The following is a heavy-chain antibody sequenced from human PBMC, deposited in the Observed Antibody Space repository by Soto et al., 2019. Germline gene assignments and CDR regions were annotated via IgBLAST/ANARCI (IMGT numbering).Heavy chain of an antibody. Sequence: ESGGGLVQPGGSLRLSCAASGFTFSSYAMHWVRQAPGKGLEYVSAISSNGGSTYYANSVKGRFTISRDNSKNTLYLQMGSLRAEDMAVYYCARYARPEGSSWYEGDYYFDYWGQGTLVTVSS. CDR3: ARYARPEGSSWYEGDYYFDY. J-gene: IGHJ4*02. CDR2: ISSNGGST. V-gene: IGHV3-64*01. CDR1: GFTFSSYA. D-gene: IGHD6-13*01.